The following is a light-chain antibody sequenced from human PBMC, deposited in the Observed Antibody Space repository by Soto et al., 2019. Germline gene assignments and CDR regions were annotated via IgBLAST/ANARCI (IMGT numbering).Light chain of an antibody. CDR1: QSVSSN. J-gene: IGKJ4*01. Sequence: EIVMTQSPATLSVSPGERATLSCRASQSVSSNLAWYQQKPGQPPRLLIYGASSRATGIPDRFSGSGSGTDFTLTISGLEPEDFAVYFCQQYDSSPSTFGGGAKVEIK. CDR3: QQYDSSPST. CDR2: GAS. V-gene: IGKV3-20*01.